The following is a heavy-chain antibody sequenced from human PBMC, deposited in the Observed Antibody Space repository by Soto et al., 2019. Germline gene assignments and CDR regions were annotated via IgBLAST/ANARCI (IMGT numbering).Heavy chain of an antibody. V-gene: IGHV3-23*01. Sequence: GGSLRLSCAASGFTFSSYAMSWVRQAPGKGLEWVSAISGSGGSTYYADSVKGRLTISRVTSKNTLYLQMNSLRAEDTAVYSCAKALPGPLGAPVLGQYYGMDVWGQGTTVTVSS. CDR3: AKALPGPLGAPVLGQYYGMDV. CDR1: GFTFSSYA. J-gene: IGHJ6*02. CDR2: ISGSGGST. D-gene: IGHD1-26*01.